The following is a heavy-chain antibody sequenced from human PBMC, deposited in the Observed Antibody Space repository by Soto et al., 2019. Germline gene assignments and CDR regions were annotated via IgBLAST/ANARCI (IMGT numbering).Heavy chain of an antibody. V-gene: IGHV3-33*01. D-gene: IGHD3-10*01. CDR1: GFTFSSYG. J-gene: IGHJ5*02. CDR3: AREGVLLWFGEPRRWFDP. CDR2: IWYDGSNK. Sequence: QVQLVESGGGVVQPGRSLRLSCAASGFTFSSYGMHWVRQAPGKGLEWVAVIWYDGSNKYYADSVKGRFTISRDNSKNPLYLQMNSLRAEDTAVYYCAREGVLLWFGEPRRWFDPWGQGTLVTVSS.